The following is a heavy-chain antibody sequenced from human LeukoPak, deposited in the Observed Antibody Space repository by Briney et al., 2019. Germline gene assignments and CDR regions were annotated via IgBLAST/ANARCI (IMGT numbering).Heavy chain of an antibody. V-gene: IGHV3-66*01. J-gene: IGHJ4*02. D-gene: IGHD3-10*01. Sequence: GGSLRLSWAASGFTVRSNYMSWVRQAPGKGLEWVSVIYSGGSTYYADSVKGRFTISRDNSKNTLYLQMNSLRAEDTAVYYCARVDYYGSGSYSDYWGQGTLVTVSS. CDR1: GFTVRSNY. CDR2: IYSGGST. CDR3: ARVDYYGSGSYSDY.